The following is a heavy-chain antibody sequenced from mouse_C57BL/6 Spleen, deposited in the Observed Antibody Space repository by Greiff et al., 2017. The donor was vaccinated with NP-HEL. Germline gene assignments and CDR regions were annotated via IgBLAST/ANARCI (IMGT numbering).Heavy chain of an antibody. V-gene: IGHV1-54*01. J-gene: IGHJ3*01. D-gene: IGHD2-3*01. Sequence: VMLVESGAELVRPGTSVKVSCKASGYAFTNYLIEWVKQRPGQGLEWIGVINPGSGGTNYNEKFKGKATLTADKSSSTAYMQLSSLTSEDSAVYFCARSGDDGYYRAWFAYWGQGTLVTVSA. CDR1: GYAFTNYL. CDR3: ARSGDDGYYRAWFAY. CDR2: INPGSGGT.